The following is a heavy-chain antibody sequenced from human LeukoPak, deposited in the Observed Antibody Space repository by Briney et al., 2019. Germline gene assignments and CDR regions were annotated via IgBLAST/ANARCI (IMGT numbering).Heavy chain of an antibody. V-gene: IGHV1-2*02. Sequence: ASVKVSCKASGYTFTGYYMHWVRQAPGQGLEWMGWINPNSGGTNYAQKFQGRVTMTRDTSISTAYMELSRLRSDDTAVYYCARANNWNYALGYWGQGTLVTVSS. CDR1: GYTFTGYY. D-gene: IGHD1-7*01. J-gene: IGHJ4*02. CDR3: ARANNWNYALGY. CDR2: INPNSGGT.